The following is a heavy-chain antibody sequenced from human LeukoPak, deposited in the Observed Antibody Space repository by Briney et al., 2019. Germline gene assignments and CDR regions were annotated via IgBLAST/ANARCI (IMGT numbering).Heavy chain of an antibody. J-gene: IGHJ4*02. D-gene: IGHD3-10*01. Sequence: PGGSLRLSCAASGFTFSDYYMSWIRQAPGKGLERASYISGGSRYTNYADSVKGRFTISRDNAKNSLYLQMNSLRAEDTAVYYCAREYGSGSCFDFWGQGTLVTVSS. CDR3: AREYGSGSCFDF. CDR2: ISGGSRYT. V-gene: IGHV3-11*05. CDR1: GFTFSDYY.